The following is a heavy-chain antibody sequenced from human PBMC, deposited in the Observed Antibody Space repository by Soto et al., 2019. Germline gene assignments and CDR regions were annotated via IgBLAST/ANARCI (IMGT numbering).Heavy chain of an antibody. CDR2: ISPDGNQR. Sequence: VQLVESGGGSVQPGESLRLSCEASGFRLSANWVDWVRQAPGKGLEGVGNISPDGNQRYYVDSMKGRFTISRDNAKNSVYLQMDSLGVEDTAVYYCARVEYSSNHDVLDMWGRGTGVTVSA. J-gene: IGHJ3*02. V-gene: IGHV3-7*01. CDR3: ARVEYSSNHDVLDM. CDR1: GFRLSANW. D-gene: IGHD6-19*01.